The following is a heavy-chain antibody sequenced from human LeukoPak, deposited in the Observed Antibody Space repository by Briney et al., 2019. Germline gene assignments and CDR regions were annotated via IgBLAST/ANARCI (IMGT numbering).Heavy chain of an antibody. V-gene: IGHV1-69*13. J-gene: IGHJ6*03. CDR1: GGTFSSYA. CDR3: ARAAIAVAGTGGYYYMDV. Sequence: SVKVSCKASGGTFSSYAISWVRRAPGQGLEWMGGIIPIFGTANYAQKFQGRVTITADESTSTAYMELSSLRSEDTAVYYCARAAIAVAGTGGYYYMDVWGKGTTVTVSS. CDR2: IIPIFGTA. D-gene: IGHD6-19*01.